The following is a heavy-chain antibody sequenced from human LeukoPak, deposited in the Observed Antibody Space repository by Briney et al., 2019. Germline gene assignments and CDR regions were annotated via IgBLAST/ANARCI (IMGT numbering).Heavy chain of an antibody. Sequence: SETLSLTCTVSGYAISSGYYWGWIRQPPGKGLEWIGSIYHSGSTYYNPSLKSRVTISVDTSKNQFSLKLSSVTAADTAVYYCARGRYFDWSPIYYFDYWGQGTLVTVSS. CDR1: GYAISSGYY. D-gene: IGHD3-9*01. J-gene: IGHJ4*02. CDR3: ARGRYFDWSPIYYFDY. V-gene: IGHV4-38-2*02. CDR2: IYHSGST.